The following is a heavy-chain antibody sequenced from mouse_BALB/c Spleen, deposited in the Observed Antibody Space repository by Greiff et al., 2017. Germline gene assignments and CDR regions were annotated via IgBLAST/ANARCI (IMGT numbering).Heavy chain of an antibody. D-gene: IGHD4-1*02. CDR2: IRLKSNNYAT. Sequence: EVKVEESGGGLVQPGGSMKLSCVASGFTFSNYWMNWVRQSPEKGLEWVAEIRLKSNNYATHYAESVKGRFTISRDDTKSSVYLQMNNLRAEDTGIYYCTANWDGFAYWGQGTLVTVSA. J-gene: IGHJ3*01. CDR3: TANWDGFAY. CDR1: GFTFSNYW. V-gene: IGHV6-6*02.